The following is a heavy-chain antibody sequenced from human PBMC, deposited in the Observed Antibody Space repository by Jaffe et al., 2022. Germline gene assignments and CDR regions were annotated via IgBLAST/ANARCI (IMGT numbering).Heavy chain of an antibody. J-gene: IGHJ4*02. CDR3: ASAPRYSSSPYYFDY. V-gene: IGHV4-61*02. Sequence: QVQLQESGPGLVKPSQTLSLTCTVSGGSISSGSYYWSWIRQPAGKGLEWIGRIYTSGSTNYNPSLKSRVTISVDTSKNQFSLKLSSVTAADTAVYYCASAPRYSSSPYYFDYWGQGTLVTVSS. CDR1: GGSISSGSYY. CDR2: IYTSGST. D-gene: IGHD6-13*01.